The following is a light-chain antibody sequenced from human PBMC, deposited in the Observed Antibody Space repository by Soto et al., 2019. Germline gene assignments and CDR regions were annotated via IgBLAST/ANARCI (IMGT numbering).Light chain of an antibody. J-gene: IGKJ1*01. CDR3: QQSYSTPRT. Sequence: DITMTQSASSLSAFVGDRVTITWLASQSISSYLNWYQQKPGKDTKLLIYAAPSLQSGVPSRFSGSGSGTDFTLTISSLQPEEFATDDCQQSYSTPRTGGQGTKVDIK. CDR2: AAP. V-gene: IGKV1-39*01. CDR1: QSISSY.